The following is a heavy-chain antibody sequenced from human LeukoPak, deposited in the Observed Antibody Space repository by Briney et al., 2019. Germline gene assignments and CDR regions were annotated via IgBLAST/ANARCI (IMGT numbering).Heavy chain of an antibody. CDR1: GGSISSSSYY. CDR2: IYYSGGT. V-gene: IGHV4-39*02. D-gene: IGHD3-10*01. Sequence: SETLSLSCTASGGSISSSSYYWGWIRQPPGKGLEWIGSIYYSGGTYYNPSLKSRVTISVDTSKNQFSLKLSSVTAADTAVYYCARESGSGSYYIYYYDVDVWGQGTTVTVSS. CDR3: ARESGSGSYYIYYYDVDV. J-gene: IGHJ6*02.